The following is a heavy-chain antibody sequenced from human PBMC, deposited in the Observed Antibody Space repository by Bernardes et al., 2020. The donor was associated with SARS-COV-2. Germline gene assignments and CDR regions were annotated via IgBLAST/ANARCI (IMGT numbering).Heavy chain of an antibody. CDR3: ARGLPGFGMEYNAMDV. V-gene: IGHV3-48*02. Sequence: GGSLRLSCAASEFSFSSYDMNWVRQAPGKGLEWVSYVSGSSWTIYYADSVKGRFTISRDNAKKSLYLQMNSLRDEDTAVYYCARGLPGFGMEYNAMDVWGQGTKVTVSS. CDR2: VSGSSWTI. D-gene: IGHD3-3*01. J-gene: IGHJ6*02. CDR1: EFSFSSYD.